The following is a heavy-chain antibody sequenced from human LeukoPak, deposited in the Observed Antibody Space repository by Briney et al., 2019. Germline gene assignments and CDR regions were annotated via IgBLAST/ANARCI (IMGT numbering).Heavy chain of an antibody. CDR2: IIPIFGTA. D-gene: IGHD2-15*01. Sequence: ASVKVSCKASGYTFTSYGISWVRQAPGQGLEWMGGIIPIFGTANYAQKFQGRVTITADESTSTAYMELSSLRSEDTAVYYCARDVCSGGSCYAWGFDPWGQGTLVTVSS. CDR1: GYTFTSYG. V-gene: IGHV1-69*13. CDR3: ARDVCSGGSCYAWGFDP. J-gene: IGHJ5*02.